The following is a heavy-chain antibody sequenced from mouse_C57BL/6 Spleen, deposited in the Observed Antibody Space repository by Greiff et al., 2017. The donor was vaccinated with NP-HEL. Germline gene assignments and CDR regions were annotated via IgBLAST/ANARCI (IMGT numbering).Heavy chain of an antibody. V-gene: IGHV1-15*01. CDR3: TRWRITTVVATDWYFDV. CDR2: IDPETGGT. D-gene: IGHD1-1*01. J-gene: IGHJ1*03. Sequence: VKLQESGAELVRPGASVTLSCKASGYTFTDYEMHWVKQTPVHGLEWIGAIDPETGGTAYNQKFKGKAILTADKSSSTAYMELRSLTSEDSAVYYCTRWRITTVVATDWYFDVWGTGTTVTVSS. CDR1: GYTFTDYE.